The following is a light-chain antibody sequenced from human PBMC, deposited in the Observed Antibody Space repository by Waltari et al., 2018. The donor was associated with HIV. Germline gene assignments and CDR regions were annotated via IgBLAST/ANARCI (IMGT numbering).Light chain of an antibody. J-gene: IGKJ1*01. V-gene: IGKV3-20*01. Sequence: EIVLTHSPGTLSLSPGERATLSCRARRSVSSHYLAWYQHKPGQAPRLLIYGISSRATGIPDRFSGSGSGTDFTLTISGLEPEDFALYYCQQYGGSPRTFGQGTRVEIK. CDR3: QQYGGSPRT. CDR2: GIS. CDR1: RSVSSHY.